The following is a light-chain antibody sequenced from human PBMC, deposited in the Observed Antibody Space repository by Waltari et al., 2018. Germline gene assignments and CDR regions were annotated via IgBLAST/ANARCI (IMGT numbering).Light chain of an antibody. CDR1: ELPRKY. CDR2: EDT. Sequence: SYELTQTPSVSVSPGQTARITRSGNELPRKYAYWFQQKSGQAPRLVIYEDTKRPSGIPERFSGSSSGTVATLTITGAQVDDEADYYCYSSDSTGLRVFGGGTTVVVL. V-gene: IGLV3-10*01. CDR3: YSSDSTGLRV. J-gene: IGLJ1*01.